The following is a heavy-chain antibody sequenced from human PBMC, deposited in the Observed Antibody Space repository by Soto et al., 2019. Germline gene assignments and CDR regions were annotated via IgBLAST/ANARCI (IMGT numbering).Heavy chain of an antibody. CDR2: IYWDDDK. J-gene: IGHJ4*02. CDR1: GFSLSSTRMA. CDR3: AHIVVAGLGYYFDY. Sequence: QITLKESGPTLVKPTQTLTLTCTFSGFSLSSTRMAVGWIRQPPGKALEWLALIYWDDDKRYSPFLKSRLTITKDNSKNQVVLTMSTMGPVDTARYYCAHIVVAGLGYYFDYWGQGTLVTVSS. V-gene: IGHV2-5*02. D-gene: IGHD6-19*01.